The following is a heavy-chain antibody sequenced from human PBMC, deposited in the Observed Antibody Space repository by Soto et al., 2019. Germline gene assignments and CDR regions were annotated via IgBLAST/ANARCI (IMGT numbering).Heavy chain of an antibody. Sequence: GAALKSSFKGSVYSFTRYRSIWYRPRTRKGLEFMVRIDPSDSYTNYSPSFQGHVTISADKSISTAYLQWSSLKASDTAMYYCARHPSFPNDCSSPSCTGDWFDPRGHGTLVT. CDR3: ARHPSFPNDCSSPSCTGDWFDP. CDR1: VYSFTRYR. V-gene: IGHV5-10-1*01. D-gene: IGHD2-2*01. CDR2: IDPSDSYT. J-gene: IGHJ5*02.